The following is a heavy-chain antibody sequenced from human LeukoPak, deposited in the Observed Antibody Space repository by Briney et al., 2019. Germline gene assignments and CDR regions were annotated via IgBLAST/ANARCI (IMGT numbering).Heavy chain of an antibody. CDR3: ARRTAMVKYNYFDS. D-gene: IGHD5-18*01. CDR2: IYHSGGT. V-gene: IGHV4-38-2*02. Sequence: PSETLSLTCTVSGYSISSGYYWGWIRQPPGKGLEWMGRIYHSGGTYYNPSLKRRVTISVDTSKNQFSLKLSSVTAADTAVYYCARRTAMVKYNYFDSWGQGTLVTVSS. CDR1: GYSISSGYY. J-gene: IGHJ4*02.